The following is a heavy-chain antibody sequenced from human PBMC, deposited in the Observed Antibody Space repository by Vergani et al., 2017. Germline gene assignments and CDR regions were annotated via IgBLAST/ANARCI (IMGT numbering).Heavy chain of an antibody. CDR3: ARALGNVLGGYYYYYMDV. Sequence: QVQLVQSGAEVKKPGSSVKVSCKASGGTFSSYAISWVRRAPGQGLEWMGGIIPIFGTANYAQKFQGRVTITADESTSTAYMELSSLRSEDTAVYYCARALGNVLGGYYYYYMDVWGKGTTVTVSS. J-gene: IGHJ6*03. D-gene: IGHD1-1*01. V-gene: IGHV1-69*01. CDR1: GGTFSSYA. CDR2: IIPIFGTA.